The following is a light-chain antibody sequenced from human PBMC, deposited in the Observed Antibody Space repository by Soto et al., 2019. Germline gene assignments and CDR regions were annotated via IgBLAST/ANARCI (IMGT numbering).Light chain of an antibody. CDR1: QSVSSSY. V-gene: IGKV3-20*01. Sequence: EIVLPQSPGTLSLSPGESSTLSCRVSQSVSSSYLAWYQQKPGQAPRLLIYGASTRATGIPARFSGSGSGTDFTLTISSLEPEDSAVYYCQQRHVWPITFGKGKRLEIK. J-gene: IGKJ5*01. CDR3: QQRHVWPIT. CDR2: GAS.